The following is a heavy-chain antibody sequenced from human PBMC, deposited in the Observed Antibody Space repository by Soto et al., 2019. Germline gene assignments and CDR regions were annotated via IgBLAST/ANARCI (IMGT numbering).Heavy chain of an antibody. Sequence: SETLSLTCTVSGGSISSSSYYWGWIRQPPGKGLEWIGSIYYSGSTYYNPSLKSRVTISVDTSKNQFSLKLSSVTAADTAVYYCARHLRYCSGGSCSRQYYYYYYMDVWGKGTTGTVSS. CDR1: GGSISSSSYY. CDR2: IYYSGST. CDR3: ARHLRYCSGGSCSRQYYYYYYMDV. V-gene: IGHV4-39*01. J-gene: IGHJ6*03. D-gene: IGHD2-15*01.